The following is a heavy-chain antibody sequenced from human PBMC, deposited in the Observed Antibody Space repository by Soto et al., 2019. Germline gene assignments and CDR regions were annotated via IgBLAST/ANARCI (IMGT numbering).Heavy chain of an antibody. Sequence: QVQLVQSEGEVKKPGASVKISCRASGYTFTSYAINWVRQAPGQGLEWMGWISAHSGNTNYAQKVQGIVTMTTYSSTSTAYMELRSLSSDDTAIYYCARIAASGIVHDFDFWGQGTLVTVSS. J-gene: IGHJ4*02. CDR2: ISAHSGNT. CDR1: GYTFTSYA. V-gene: IGHV1-18*01. CDR3: ARIAASGIVHDFDF. D-gene: IGHD6-13*01.